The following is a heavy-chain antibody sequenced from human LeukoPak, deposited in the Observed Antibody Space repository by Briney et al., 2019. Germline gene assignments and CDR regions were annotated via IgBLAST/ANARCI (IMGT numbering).Heavy chain of an antibody. J-gene: IGHJ6*02. CDR1: GFTLSSYW. CDR2: IKQDGSEK. D-gene: IGHD5-24*01. V-gene: IGHV3-7*03. CDR3: ARASHGLDV. Sequence: GGSLRLSCVASGFTLSSYWTSWVRQAPGKGLEWLANIKQDGSEKYYMDSVKGRFTISRDNAKNSLYLQMNSLRAEDTAVYYCARASHGLDVWGQGTTVTVSS.